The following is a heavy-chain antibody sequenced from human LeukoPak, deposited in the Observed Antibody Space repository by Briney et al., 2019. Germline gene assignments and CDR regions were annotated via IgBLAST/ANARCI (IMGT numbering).Heavy chain of an antibody. Sequence: GGSLRLSCAASGFTFSSYAMHWVRQAPGKGLEWVAVISYDGSNKYYADSVKGRFTISRDNAKNSLYLQMNSLRAEDTAVYYCARASGSYQTFDYWGQGTLVTVSS. D-gene: IGHD1-26*01. J-gene: IGHJ4*02. CDR2: ISYDGSNK. CDR3: ARASGSYQTFDY. V-gene: IGHV3-30-3*01. CDR1: GFTFSSYA.